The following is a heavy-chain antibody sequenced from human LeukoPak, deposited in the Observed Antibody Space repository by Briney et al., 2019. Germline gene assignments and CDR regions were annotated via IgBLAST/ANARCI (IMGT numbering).Heavy chain of an antibody. V-gene: IGHV1-2*02. D-gene: IGHD1-26*01. J-gene: IGHJ4*02. CDR3: ARNIVGANGVVFPFDY. CDR1: GYTFTGYY. CDR2: VNPNSGGT. Sequence: ASVKVSCKACGYTFTGYYMHWVRQAPGQGLEGMGWVNPNSGGTNYAQKFQGRVTMTRDTSISTAYMELSRLRSDDTAVYYCARNIVGANGVVFPFDYWGQGTLVTVSS.